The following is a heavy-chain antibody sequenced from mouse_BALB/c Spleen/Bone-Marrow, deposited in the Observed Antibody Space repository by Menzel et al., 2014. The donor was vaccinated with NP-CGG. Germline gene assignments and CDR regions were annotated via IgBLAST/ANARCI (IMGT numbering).Heavy chain of an antibody. CDR3: TRHPYGTFFAY. Sequence: EVQVVESGGGLVKPGGSLKLSCAASGFAFSNYDMSWVRQSPEKRLEWVAYISSGGGSTYYPDTVKGRFIISRDNAKNTLYLQMSSLKSEDTAMYYCTRHPYGTFFAYWGQSTTLTVSS. D-gene: IGHD2-10*02. CDR2: ISSGGGST. J-gene: IGHJ2*01. V-gene: IGHV5-12-1*01. CDR1: GFAFSNYD.